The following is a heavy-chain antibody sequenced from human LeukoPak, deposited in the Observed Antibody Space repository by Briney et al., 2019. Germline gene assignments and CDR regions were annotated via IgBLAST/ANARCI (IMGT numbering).Heavy chain of an antibody. V-gene: IGHV3-30*02. CDR3: AKDLFGSGSYEY. CDR1: GLTFSTAD. D-gene: IGHD3-10*01. CDR2: IRSGGNDK. Sequence: GGSLRLSCEVSGLTFSTADMHWVRQTPGKGLEWVAFIRSGGNDKYHAGSVKGRFTISRDNSKNTLFLQMNSLRTEDMAVYYCAKDLFGSGSYEYWGQGTLVTVSS. J-gene: IGHJ4*02.